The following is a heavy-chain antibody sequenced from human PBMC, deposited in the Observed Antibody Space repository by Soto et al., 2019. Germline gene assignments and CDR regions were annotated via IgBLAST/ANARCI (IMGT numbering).Heavy chain of an antibody. V-gene: IGHV4-31*03. CDR2: IYYSGST. CDR3: ARRGCSGGSCYSFFVDFYFDY. J-gene: IGHJ4*02. CDR1: GGSISSGGYY. D-gene: IGHD2-15*01. Sequence: TLSLTCTVSGGSISSGGYYWSWIRQHPGKGLEWIGYIYYSGSTYYNPSLKSRVTISVDTSKNQFSLKLSSVTAADTAVYYCARRGCSGGSCYSFFVDFYFDYWGQGTLVTVSS.